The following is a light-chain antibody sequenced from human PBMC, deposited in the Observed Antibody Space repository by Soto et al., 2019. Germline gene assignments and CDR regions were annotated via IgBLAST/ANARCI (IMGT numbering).Light chain of an antibody. CDR1: QSVSSSY. V-gene: IGKV3-20*01. CDR3: HQYDNSPWT. Sequence: EIVLTQSPGTLSLSPGEGATLSCRASQSVSSSYLAWYQQKPGQAPRLLIYGASSRATGIPDRFSGGGSGTDFTLTISRLEPEDFAVYYCHQYDNSPWTFGQGPKVQIK. CDR2: GAS. J-gene: IGKJ1*01.